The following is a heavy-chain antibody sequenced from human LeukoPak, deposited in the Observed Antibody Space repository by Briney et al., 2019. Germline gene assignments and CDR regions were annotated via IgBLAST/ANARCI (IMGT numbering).Heavy chain of an antibody. CDR1: GFTFSDYY. D-gene: IGHD2-2*02. V-gene: IGHV3-11*04. CDR2: ISSGGNTI. Sequence: PGGSLRLSCAASGFTFSDYYMSWIRQAPGKGLEWVSYISSGGNTIYYADSVKGRFTISRDNAKNSLYLQMDSLRVEDTAIYYCARDRGYCSSTTCYTSREPVGYWGQGTLVTVSS. CDR3: ARDRGYCSSTTCYTSREPVGY. J-gene: IGHJ4*02.